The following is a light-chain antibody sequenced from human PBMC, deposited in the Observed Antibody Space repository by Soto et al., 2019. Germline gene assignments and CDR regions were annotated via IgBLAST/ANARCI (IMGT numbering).Light chain of an antibody. CDR2: GAS. J-gene: IGKJ5*01. CDR1: QSVSSN. Sequence: EIVMTQPPATLSVSPGERATLSCRSSQSVSSNLAWYQQKPGQAPRLLIYGASTRATGIPARFSGSGSGTEFTLTISSLQSEDFAVYYCQQYNNWPPSITFGQGTQLEIK. V-gene: IGKV3D-15*01. CDR3: QQYNNWPPSIT.